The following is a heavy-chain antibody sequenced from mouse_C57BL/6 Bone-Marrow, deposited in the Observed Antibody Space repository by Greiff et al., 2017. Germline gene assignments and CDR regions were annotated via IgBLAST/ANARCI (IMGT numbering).Heavy chain of an antibody. D-gene: IGHD3-2*02. Sequence: QVQLKQPGAELVKPGASVKVSCKASGYTFTSYWMHWVKQRPGQGLEWIGRIHPSDSDTNYNQKFKGKATLTVDKSSSTAYMQLSSLTSEVTAVYYCAIGDSSGSFDYWGQGTTRTVSS. CDR3: AIGDSSGSFDY. J-gene: IGHJ2*01. CDR2: IHPSDSDT. V-gene: IGHV1-74*01. CDR1: GYTFTSYW.